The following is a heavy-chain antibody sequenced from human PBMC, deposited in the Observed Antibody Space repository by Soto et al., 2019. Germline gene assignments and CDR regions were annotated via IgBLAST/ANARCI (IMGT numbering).Heavy chain of an antibody. CDR1: GYPLTAKY. Sequence: ASVKVSCKASGYPLTAKYLHWVRQAPGQGLEWMGWINPSSGGTKEAQKFRGRVTMTRDTSISAAYKELSRLTSDDTAVYYCAKGGSSWTEWFDPWGQGTLVTVSS. V-gene: IGHV1-2*02. CDR2: INPSSGGT. CDR3: AKGGSSWTEWFDP. J-gene: IGHJ5*02. D-gene: IGHD6-13*01.